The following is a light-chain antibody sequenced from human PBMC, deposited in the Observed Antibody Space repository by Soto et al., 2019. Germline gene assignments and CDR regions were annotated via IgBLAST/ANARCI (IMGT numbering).Light chain of an antibody. CDR3: EQYYGYSWT. CDR2: DAS. CDR1: QSTGTW. V-gene: IGKV1-5*01. Sequence: DIQMTQSPSPLSASVGVRVPITCRARQSTGTWLAWYQQKPDKAPKLLISDASSLISGVPSRFSGSGSATEFTLTTSRLLPGDFATYYCEQYYGYSWTFGQGTKVEV. J-gene: IGKJ1*01.